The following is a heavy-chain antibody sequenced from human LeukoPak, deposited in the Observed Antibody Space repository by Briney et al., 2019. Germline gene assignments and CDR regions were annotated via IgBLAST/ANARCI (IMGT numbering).Heavy chain of an antibody. Sequence: PGGSLRLSCAASGFTFSSYSLNWVRQAPGKGLEWVSAISGSGGSTYYADSVKGRFTISRDNSKNTLYLQMNSLRAEDTAVYYCAKCKQWLVKDYWGQGTLVTVSS. D-gene: IGHD6-19*01. CDR3: AKCKQWLVKDY. CDR1: GFTFSSYS. CDR2: ISGSGGST. J-gene: IGHJ4*02. V-gene: IGHV3-23*01.